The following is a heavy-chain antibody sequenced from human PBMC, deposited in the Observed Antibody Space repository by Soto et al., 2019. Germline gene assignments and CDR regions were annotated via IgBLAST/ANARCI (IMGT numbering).Heavy chain of an antibody. V-gene: IGHV1-46*03. CDR1: GYTFTNYY. Sequence: ASVKVSCKASGYTFTNYYMHWVRQAPGQGLEWMGIINPSGGSTSYTQKFQGRVTMTRDTSTSTVYMELSSLRSEDTAVYYCVRADSSGYSYWGQGTLVPVSS. CDR3: VRADSSGYSY. D-gene: IGHD3-22*01. CDR2: INPSGGST. J-gene: IGHJ4*02.